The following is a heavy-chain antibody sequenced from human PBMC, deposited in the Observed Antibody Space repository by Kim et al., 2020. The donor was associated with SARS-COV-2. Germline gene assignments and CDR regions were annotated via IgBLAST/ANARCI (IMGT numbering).Heavy chain of an antibody. CDR2: IYYSGST. D-gene: IGHD4-17*01. CDR1: GGSISSYY. J-gene: IGHJ4*02. CDR3: ARHGGSYGDPPDY. Sequence: SETLCLTCTVSGGSISSYYWSWIRQPPGKGLEWIGYIYYSGSTNYHPSLKSRVTISVDTPKNQFSLKLSSVTAADTAVYYCARHGGSYGDPPDYWGQGTLVTVSS. V-gene: IGHV4-59*08.